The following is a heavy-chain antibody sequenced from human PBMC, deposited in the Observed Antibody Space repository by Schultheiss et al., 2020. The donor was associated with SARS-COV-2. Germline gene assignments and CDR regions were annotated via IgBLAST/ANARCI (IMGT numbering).Heavy chain of an antibody. Sequence: SQTLSLTCAVYGGSFNGYYWSWIRQPPGKGLEWIGEINHSGSTNYNPSLKSRVTISVDTSKNQFSLKLSSVTAADTAVYYCARSVQLYAFDIWGQGTMVTVSS. V-gene: IGHV4-34*01. J-gene: IGHJ3*02. CDR2: INHSGST. D-gene: IGHD6-13*01. CDR3: ARSVQLYAFDI. CDR1: GGSFNGYY.